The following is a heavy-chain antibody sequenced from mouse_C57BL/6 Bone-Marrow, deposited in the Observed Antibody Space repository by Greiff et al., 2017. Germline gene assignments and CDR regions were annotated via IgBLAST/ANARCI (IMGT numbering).Heavy chain of an antibody. Sequence: EVKLMESGGGLVQPGESLKLSCESNEYEFPSHDMSWVRKTPEKRLELVAAINSDGGSTYYPDTMERRFIISRDNTKKTLYLQMSSLRSEDTALYYCARPTIVTRGNYFDYWGQGTTLTVSS. J-gene: IGHJ2*01. V-gene: IGHV5-2*01. CDR2: INSDGGST. CDR3: ARPTIVTRGNYFDY. CDR1: EYEFPSHD. D-gene: IGHD2-5*01.